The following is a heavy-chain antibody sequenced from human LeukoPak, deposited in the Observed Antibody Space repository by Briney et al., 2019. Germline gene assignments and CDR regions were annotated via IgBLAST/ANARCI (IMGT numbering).Heavy chain of an antibody. Sequence: TGGSLRLSCAASGFTFSSYSMNWVRQAPGKGLEWVSSISSSSSYIYYADSVKGRFTISRDNAKDSLYLQMNSLRAEDTAVYYCSVGGYSSSSWFDPWGQGTLVTVSS. CDR2: ISSSSSYI. D-gene: IGHD6-6*01. CDR3: SVGGYSSSSWFDP. J-gene: IGHJ5*02. V-gene: IGHV3-21*01. CDR1: GFTFSSYS.